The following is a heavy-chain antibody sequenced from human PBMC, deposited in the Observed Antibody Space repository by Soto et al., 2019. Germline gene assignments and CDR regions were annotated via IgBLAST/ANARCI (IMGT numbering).Heavy chain of an antibody. D-gene: IGHD1-20*01. CDR3: AGYQWNPGAFDP. V-gene: IGHV4-34*01. CDR1: GGSFSGYY. J-gene: IGHJ5*02. CDR2: INHRGTT. Sequence: SETLSLTCAVYGGSFSGYYWNWIRQPPGKGLEWIGEINHRGTTSYNPSLKSRVDISVDTAMTQFSLKQRSVTAADTAIYYCAGYQWNPGAFDPWGPGTQVTVSS.